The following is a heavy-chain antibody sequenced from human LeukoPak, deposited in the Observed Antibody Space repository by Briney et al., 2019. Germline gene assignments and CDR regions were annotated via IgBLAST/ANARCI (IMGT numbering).Heavy chain of an antibody. V-gene: IGHV3-21*01. Sequence: GGSLRLSCAASGFTFSSYSMNWVRQAPGKGLEWVSSISSSSSYIYYADSVKGRFTISRDNAKNSLYLQMNSLRAEGTAVYYCARASIVGATTPWGQGTLVTVSS. CDR1: GFTFSSYS. CDR2: ISSSSSYI. CDR3: ARASIVGATTP. J-gene: IGHJ5*02. D-gene: IGHD1-26*01.